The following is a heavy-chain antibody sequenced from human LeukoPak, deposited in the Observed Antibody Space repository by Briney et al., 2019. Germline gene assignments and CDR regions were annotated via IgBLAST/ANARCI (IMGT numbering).Heavy chain of an antibody. CDR3: ARGRPYDYVWGSYLPFDY. D-gene: IGHD3-16*02. J-gene: IGHJ4*02. Sequence: PSETLSLTRTVSGGSISSYYWSWIRQPPGKGLEWIGYIYYSGSTNYNPSLKSRVTISVDTSKNQFSLKLSSVTAADTAVYYCARGRPYDYVWGSYLPFDYWGQGTLVTVSS. CDR1: GGSISSYY. V-gene: IGHV4-59*01. CDR2: IYYSGST.